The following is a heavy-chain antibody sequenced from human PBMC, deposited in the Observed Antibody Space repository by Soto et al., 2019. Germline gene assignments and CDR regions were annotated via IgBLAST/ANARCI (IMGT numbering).Heavy chain of an antibody. Sequence: QVQLVQSGAEVKNPGASVKVSCKASGYRFTSYGIGWVRQAPGQGLEWMGWINAYNGNTNYAQNLQGRVTLTTEPSTSTAYMELRSLRSNDTAVYYCAMVDVYVTPSPQDVWGQGTTVTVSS. CDR1: GYRFTSYG. CDR3: AMVDVYVTPSPQDV. CDR2: INAYNGNT. V-gene: IGHV1-18*01. J-gene: IGHJ6*02. D-gene: IGHD3-16*01.